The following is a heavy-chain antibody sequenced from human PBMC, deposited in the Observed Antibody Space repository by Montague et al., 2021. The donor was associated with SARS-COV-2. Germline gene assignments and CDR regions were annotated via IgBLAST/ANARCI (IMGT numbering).Heavy chain of an antibody. Sequence: SETLSLTCSVSGGSTSNYYRTWIRQSPGKGLQWIGYIFYTGSTKFNPSLKSRVSMSLDTSKNHFSLRLGAVTAADTARYYCARAQNICFIANCVNYFDLWGLGALVTVSS. D-gene: IGHD2-15*01. J-gene: IGHJ4*02. CDR2: IFYTGST. CDR3: ARAQNICFIANCVNYFDL. V-gene: IGHV4-59*01. CDR1: GGSTSNYY.